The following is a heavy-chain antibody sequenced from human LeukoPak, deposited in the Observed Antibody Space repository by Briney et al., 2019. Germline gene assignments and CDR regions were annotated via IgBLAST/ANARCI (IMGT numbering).Heavy chain of an antibody. CDR3: VRSLPRYIPAAGTGGGS. D-gene: IGHD6-13*01. CDR1: GYTFTSYD. J-gene: IGHJ5*02. Sequence: GASVKVSCKASGYTFTSYDIHWVRQATGQGLEWMGRMNPNRGYTDYAQKFQGRVTMTRDTSISTAYMELSSLRSEDTALYYCVRSLPRYIPAAGTGGGSWGQGTLVTVSS. V-gene: IGHV1-8*01. CDR2: MNPNRGYT.